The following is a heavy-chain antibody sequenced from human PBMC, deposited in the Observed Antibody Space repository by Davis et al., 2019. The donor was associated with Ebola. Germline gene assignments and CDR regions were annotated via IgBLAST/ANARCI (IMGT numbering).Heavy chain of an antibody. CDR1: GYAFTGYY. CDR3: ARLKVPGTTFHYGMDV. V-gene: IGHV1-2*06. J-gene: IGHJ6*04. CDR2: INPNSGGT. D-gene: IGHD2/OR15-2a*01. Sequence: ASVKVSCKASGYAFTGYYMHWVRQAPGQGLEWMGRINPNSGGTNYAQNFQGRVTMTRDTSISTGYMELSRLTSDDTAVYYCARLKVPGTTFHYGMDVWGKGTTVTASS.